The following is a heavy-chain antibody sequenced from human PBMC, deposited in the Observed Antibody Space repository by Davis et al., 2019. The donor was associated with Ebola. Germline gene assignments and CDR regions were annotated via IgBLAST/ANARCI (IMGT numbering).Heavy chain of an antibody. J-gene: IGHJ6*02. CDR1: AFTFSNYW. CDR2: INSDGTFT. Sequence: PGGSLRLSCAASAFTFSNYWMYWVRQAPGEGLMCVSRINSDGTFTTYADSVKGRFTISRDNAKNSLYLQMNSLRDEDTAVYYCARDSPPPDGMDVWGQGTTVTVSS. V-gene: IGHV3-74*01. CDR3: ARDSPPPDGMDV.